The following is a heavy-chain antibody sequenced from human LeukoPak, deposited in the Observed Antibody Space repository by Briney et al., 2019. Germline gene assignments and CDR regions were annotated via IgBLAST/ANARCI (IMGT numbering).Heavy chain of an antibody. V-gene: IGHV3-23*01. Sequence: GGSLRLSCAASGFSFSSHAMSWVRQAPGKGLEWVSAISGSGDNTFYAGSVRGRFTISRDNSKNTLHLQMDSLRAEDTAIYYCAKDRTTVARIFDYWGQGALVTVSS. CDR3: AKDRTTVARIFDY. J-gene: IGHJ4*02. CDR1: GFSFSSHA. CDR2: ISGSGDNT. D-gene: IGHD1/OR15-1a*01.